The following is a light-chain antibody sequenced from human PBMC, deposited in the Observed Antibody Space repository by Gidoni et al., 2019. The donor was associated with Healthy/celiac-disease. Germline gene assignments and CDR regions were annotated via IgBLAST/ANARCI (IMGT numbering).Light chain of an antibody. CDR1: QSISSW. CDR3: QQYNSYSL. CDR2: KAS. J-gene: IGKJ1*01. V-gene: IGKV1-5*03. Sequence: DIQMTQSPSTLSASVGDRVTITCRASQSISSWFAWYQQKPGKAPKLLIYKASSLESGVPSRFSGSGSGTEFTLTISSLQPDDFATYYCQQYNSYSLFGQGTKVEIK.